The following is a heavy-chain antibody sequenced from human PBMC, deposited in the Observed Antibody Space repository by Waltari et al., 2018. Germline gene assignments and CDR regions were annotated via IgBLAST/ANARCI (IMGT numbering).Heavy chain of an antibody. CDR1: GMTCTTYI. Sequence: EVKLVESGGGLVQPGGSLRLSCAASGMTCTTYIMNWVRQAPGKGLEWISYVSGDSGYIYYADSVRGRFTISRDNAQNSMYLQMNNLRADDTAVYYCAGIRRGFWFFDLWGRGTLVTVSS. J-gene: IGHJ2*01. V-gene: IGHV3-48*04. D-gene: IGHD3-10*01. CDR2: VSGDSGYI. CDR3: AGIRRGFWFFDL.